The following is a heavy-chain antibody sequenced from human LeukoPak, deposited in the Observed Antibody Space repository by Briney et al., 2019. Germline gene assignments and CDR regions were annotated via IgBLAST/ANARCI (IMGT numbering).Heavy chain of an antibody. J-gene: IGHJ5*02. CDR3: AKSQTRGYDFWSAHQGGNWFDP. Sequence: GGSLRLSCAASGFTFSSYAMSWVRQAPGKGLEWVSSCGSGGTTYYAASVKGRFTISRDNSKNTLYLQMNSLRAEDTAVYYCAKSQTRGYDFWSAHQGGNWFDPWGQGTLVTVSS. D-gene: IGHD3-3*01. CDR2: SCGSGGTT. V-gene: IGHV3-23*01. CDR1: GFTFSSYA.